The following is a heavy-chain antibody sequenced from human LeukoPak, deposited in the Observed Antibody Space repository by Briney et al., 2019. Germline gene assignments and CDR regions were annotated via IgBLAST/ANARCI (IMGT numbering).Heavy chain of an antibody. Sequence: GGSLRLTCAASGFTFSSYGMHWVRQAPGKGLEWVAFIRYDGSNKYYADSVKGRFTISRDNSKNTLYLQMNSLRAEDTAVYYCAKEVLDGYSLNPWGQGTLVTVSS. CDR1: GFTFSSYG. J-gene: IGHJ5*02. CDR3: AKEVLDGYSLNP. CDR2: IRYDGSNK. V-gene: IGHV3-30*02. D-gene: IGHD5-24*01.